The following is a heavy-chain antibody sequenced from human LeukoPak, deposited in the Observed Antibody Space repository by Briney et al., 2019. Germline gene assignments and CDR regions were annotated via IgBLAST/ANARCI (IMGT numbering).Heavy chain of an antibody. CDR3: VRVAGGYVGWFDP. V-gene: IGHV4-59*01. J-gene: IGHJ5*02. CDR1: GGSIDTYY. Sequence: SETLSLTCTVSGGSIDTYYWNWIRQPPGKGLEWIGYIYYGESTNYNPSLKSRVTISIDTSKSQFSLKLSSVTAADTAVYYCVRVAGGYVGWFDPWGQGTLVTVSS. D-gene: IGHD5-12*01. CDR2: IYYGEST.